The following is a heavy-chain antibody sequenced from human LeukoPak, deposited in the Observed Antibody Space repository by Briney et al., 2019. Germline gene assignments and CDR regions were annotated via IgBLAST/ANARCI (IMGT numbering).Heavy chain of an antibody. V-gene: IGHV4-30-4*08. D-gene: IGHD2-2*01. Sequence: SQTLPLTCTVSGGSISSGDYYWSWIRQPPGKGLEWIGYIYYSGSTYYNPSLKSRVTISVDMSKNQFSLKLSSVTAADTAVYYCASRSSSSIDYWGQGTLVTVSS. CDR3: ASRSSSSIDY. J-gene: IGHJ4*02. CDR2: IYYSGST. CDR1: GGSISSGDYY.